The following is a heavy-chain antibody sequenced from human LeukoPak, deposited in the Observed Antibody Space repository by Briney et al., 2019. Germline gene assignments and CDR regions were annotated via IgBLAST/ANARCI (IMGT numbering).Heavy chain of an antibody. CDR1: GYTFTSYY. CDR2: INPSGGST. V-gene: IGHV1-46*01. Sequence: ASVTVSCKASGYTFTSYYMHWVRQAPGQGLEWMGIINPSGGSTSYAQKFQGRVTMTRDTSTSTVYMELSSLRSEDTAVYYCARGDPRGYCTSTSCPTGWFGPWGQGTLVTVSS. D-gene: IGHD2-2*01. CDR3: ARGDPRGYCTSTSCPTGWFGP. J-gene: IGHJ5*02.